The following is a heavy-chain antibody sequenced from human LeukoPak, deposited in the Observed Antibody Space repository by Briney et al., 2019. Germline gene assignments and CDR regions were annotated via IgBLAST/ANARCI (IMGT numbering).Heavy chain of an antibody. D-gene: IGHD3-10*02. CDR3: AKGWMFGDLLNC. CDR2: ISGSGGST. CDR1: AFTCSSYA. Sequence: GGSLRLSCAASAFTCSSYAMSWVRQAPGEGLEWVSSISGSGGSTYYTDSVRGRFTISRDSSKNTLFLQMNSLRAEDSAVYYCAKGWMFGDLLNCWGQGTLVTVSS. V-gene: IGHV3-23*01. J-gene: IGHJ4*02.